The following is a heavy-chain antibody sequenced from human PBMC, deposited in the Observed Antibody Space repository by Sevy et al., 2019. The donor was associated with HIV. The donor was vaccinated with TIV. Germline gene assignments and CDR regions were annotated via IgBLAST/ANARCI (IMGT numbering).Heavy chain of an antibody. CDR3: TTEPDKYSSGWDPSPRYYYYGMDV. CDR2: IKSKTDGGTT. V-gene: IGHV3-15*01. J-gene: IGHJ6*02. Sequence: GESLKISCAASGFTFSNAWMSWVRQAPGKGLEWVGRIKSKTDGGTTDYAAPVKGRFTISRDDSKNTLYLQMNSLKTEDTAVYYCTTEPDKYSSGWDPSPRYYYYGMDVWGQGTTVTVSS. D-gene: IGHD6-19*01. CDR1: GFTFSNAW.